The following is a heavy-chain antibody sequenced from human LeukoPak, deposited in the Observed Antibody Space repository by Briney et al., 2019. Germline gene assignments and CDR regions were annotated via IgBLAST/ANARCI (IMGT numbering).Heavy chain of an antibody. CDR2: IYSGGST. Sequence: PGGSLRLSCAASGFTDSSNYMSWVRQAPGKGLVWVSVIYSGGSTYYADSVKGRFTISRDNSKNTLYLQMNRLRAEDTAVYYCARDLGECGGDCYSGYWGQGTLVTVSS. D-gene: IGHD2-21*02. J-gene: IGHJ4*02. CDR3: ARDLGECGGDCYSGY. CDR1: GFTDSSNY. V-gene: IGHV3-66*01.